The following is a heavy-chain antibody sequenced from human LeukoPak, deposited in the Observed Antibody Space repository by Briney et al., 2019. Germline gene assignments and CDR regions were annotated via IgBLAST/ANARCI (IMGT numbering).Heavy chain of an antibody. J-gene: IGHJ4*02. CDR2: ISSSGRTT. CDR1: GFTFSSYE. D-gene: IGHD2-2*01. V-gene: IGHV3-48*03. CDR3: ARVLGAPIPAAAIDY. Sequence: GGSLRLSRAASGFTFSSYEMNWVRQAPGKGLEWASYISSSGRTTYYADSLKGRFTISRDNAKNSLYLQMNSLRAEDTAVYYCARVLGAPIPAAAIDYWGQGTLVTVSS.